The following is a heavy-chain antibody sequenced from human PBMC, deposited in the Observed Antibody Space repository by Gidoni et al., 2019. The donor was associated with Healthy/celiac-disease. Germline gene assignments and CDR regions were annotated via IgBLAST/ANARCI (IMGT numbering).Heavy chain of an antibody. CDR3: ATSGLRAWFDP. CDR1: GYTFTSYY. Sequence: QVQLVQSGAEVKKPGASVTVSCQASGYTFTSYYMHWVRQAPGQGLEWMGIINPSGGSTSYEQKFQGRVTMTRDTSTSTVYMELSSLRSEDTAVYYCATSGLRAWFDPWGQGTLVTVSS. D-gene: IGHD4-17*01. CDR2: INPSGGST. J-gene: IGHJ5*02. V-gene: IGHV1-46*01.